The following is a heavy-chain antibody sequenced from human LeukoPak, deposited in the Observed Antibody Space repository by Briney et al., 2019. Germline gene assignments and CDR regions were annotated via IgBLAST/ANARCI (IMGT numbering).Heavy chain of an antibody. D-gene: IGHD6-19*01. Sequence: GGSLRLSCAASGFTFSSYGIHWVRQAPGKGLEWVAVISYDGANKYYADSVKGRFTISRDNSKNTLYLQMNSLRAEDTAVYYCAKTNGGWYNFDYWGQGTLVTVSS. V-gene: IGHV3-30*18. CDR2: ISYDGANK. CDR3: AKTNGGWYNFDY. J-gene: IGHJ4*02. CDR1: GFTFSSYG.